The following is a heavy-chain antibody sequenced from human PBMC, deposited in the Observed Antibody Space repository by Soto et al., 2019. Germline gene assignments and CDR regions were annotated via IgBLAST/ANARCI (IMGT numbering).Heavy chain of an antibody. D-gene: IGHD1-26*01. CDR3: AKEGGLSGSYYISSSYYFDY. Sequence: GSLRLSCVASGFTFSSYGMHWVRQAPGKGLEWVEIISYDGSNTYYADSVKGRFTISRDNSKNTLYLQMNSLRAEDTSVYYCAKEGGLSGSYYISSSYYFDYWGQGTLVTVS. CDR2: ISYDGSNT. CDR1: GFTFSSYG. J-gene: IGHJ4*02. V-gene: IGHV3-30*18.